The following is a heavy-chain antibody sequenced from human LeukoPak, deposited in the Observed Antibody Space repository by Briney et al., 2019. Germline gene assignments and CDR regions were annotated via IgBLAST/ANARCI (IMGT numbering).Heavy chain of an antibody. D-gene: IGHD3-10*01. CDR1: GGSISSGSYY. Sequence: PSETLSLTCTVSGGSISSGSYYWSWIRQPAGKGLEWIGRIYTSGSTNYNPSLKSRVTISVDTSKNQFSLKLSSVTAADTAVYYCARFQEKFGYMDVWGKGTTVTISS. CDR2: IYTSGST. CDR3: ARFQEKFGYMDV. V-gene: IGHV4-61*02. J-gene: IGHJ6*03.